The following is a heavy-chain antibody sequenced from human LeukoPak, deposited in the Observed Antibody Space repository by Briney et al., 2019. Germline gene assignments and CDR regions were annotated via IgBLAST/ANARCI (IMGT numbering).Heavy chain of an antibody. D-gene: IGHD1-1*01. CDR3: VRDPSGSGFAFDS. CDR2: IWFDGSNK. V-gene: IGHV3-33*01. Sequence: GRSLRLSCAASGFIFSNDAMHWVRQAPGKGLEWAAFIWFDGSNKHYADSVKGRFTISRDNSEDTLYLQMNSLRAEDTAVYYCVRDPSGSGFAFDSWGQGALVTVSS. J-gene: IGHJ4*02. CDR1: GFIFSNDA.